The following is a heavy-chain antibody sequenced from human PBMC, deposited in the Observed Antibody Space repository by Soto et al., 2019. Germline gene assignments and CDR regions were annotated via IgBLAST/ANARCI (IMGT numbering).Heavy chain of an antibody. CDR2: INHSGST. Sequence: SETLSLTCAVYGGSFSGYYWSWIRQPPGKGLEWIGEINHSGSTNYNPSLKSRVTISVDTSKNQFSLKLSSVTAADTAVYYCARKYGDAGSLLYFQHWGQGTLVTVSS. V-gene: IGHV4-34*01. CDR3: ARKYGDAGSLLYFQH. CDR1: GGSFSGYY. J-gene: IGHJ1*01. D-gene: IGHD4-17*01.